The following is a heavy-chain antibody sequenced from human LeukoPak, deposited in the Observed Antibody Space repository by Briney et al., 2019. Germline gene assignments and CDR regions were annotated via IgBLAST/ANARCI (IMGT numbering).Heavy chain of an antibody. CDR3: ARRGAFYGDPTFDY. D-gene: IGHD4-17*01. Sequence: SETLSLTCTVSGGSISSYYWSWIRQPAGKGLEWIGRIYTSGNTYYNPSLKSRVTISVDTSKNQFSLKLSSVTAADTAVYYCARRGAFYGDPTFDYWGQGTLVTVSS. J-gene: IGHJ4*02. CDR2: IYTSGNT. CDR1: GGSISSYY. V-gene: IGHV4-4*07.